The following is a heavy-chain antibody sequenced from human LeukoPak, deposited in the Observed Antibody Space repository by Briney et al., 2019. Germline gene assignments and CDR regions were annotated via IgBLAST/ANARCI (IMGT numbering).Heavy chain of an antibody. CDR3: ARAPYNYGSGGDFDY. Sequence: ASVKVSCKASGYTFTGYYMHWVRQAPGQGLEWMGWINPNSGGTDYAQKFQGRVTMTRDTSISTAYMELSRLRSDDTAVYYCARAPYNYGSGGDFDYWGQGTLVTVSS. CDR1: GYTFTGYY. J-gene: IGHJ4*02. V-gene: IGHV1-2*02. CDR2: INPNSGGT. D-gene: IGHD3-10*01.